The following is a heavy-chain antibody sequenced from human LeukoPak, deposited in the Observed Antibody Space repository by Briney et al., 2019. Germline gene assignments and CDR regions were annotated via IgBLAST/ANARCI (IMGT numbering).Heavy chain of an antibody. CDR3: ARDTRPDYYGSGSYN. Sequence: GGSQRLSCAASGSTVSSNYMSWVRQAPGKGLEWVSVIYSGGSTYYADSVKGRFTISRDNSKNTLYLQMNSLRAEDTAVYYCARDTRPDYYGSGSYNWGQGTLVTVSS. D-gene: IGHD3-10*01. CDR1: GSTVSSNY. J-gene: IGHJ4*02. CDR2: IYSGGST. V-gene: IGHV3-66*01.